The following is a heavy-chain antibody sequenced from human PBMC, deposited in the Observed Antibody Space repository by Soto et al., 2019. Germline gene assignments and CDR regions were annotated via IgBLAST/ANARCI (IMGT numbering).Heavy chain of an antibody. CDR2: IYYSGRT. J-gene: IGHJ4*02. D-gene: IGHD3-10*01. CDR1: GGSISSGDYY. Sequence: PSETLSLTCTVSGGSISSGDYYWSWIRQPPGKGLEWIGYIYYSGRTEYKPSLASRVTLSLDSSQNQFSLTLRSVTTADRALYFCARGVYGAYLDYWGQGIPVTVSS. CDR3: ARGVYGAYLDY. V-gene: IGHV4-30-4*02.